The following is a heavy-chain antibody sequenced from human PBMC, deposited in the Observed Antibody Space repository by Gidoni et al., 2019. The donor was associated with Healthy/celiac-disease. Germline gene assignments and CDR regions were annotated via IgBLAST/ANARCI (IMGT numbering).Heavy chain of an antibody. V-gene: IGHV4-38-2*02. D-gene: IGHD2-15*01. CDR1: GYSISSGYY. Sequence: QVQLQESGPGLVKPSETLSLTCTVSGYSISSGYYWGWIRQPPGKGLEWIGSIYHSGSTYYNPSLKSRVTISVDTSKNQFSLKLSSVTAADTAVYYCARRWSPRDDAFDIWGQGTMVTVSS. J-gene: IGHJ3*02. CDR2: IYHSGST. CDR3: ARRWSPRDDAFDI.